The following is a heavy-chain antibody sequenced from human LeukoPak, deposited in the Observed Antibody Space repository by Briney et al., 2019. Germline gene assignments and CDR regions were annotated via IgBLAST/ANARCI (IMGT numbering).Heavy chain of an antibody. D-gene: IGHD5-12*01. J-gene: IGHJ4*02. CDR1: GFTFSNAW. Sequence: GGSLRLSCAASGFTFSNAWMSWVRQAPGKGLEWVSYISSSGSTIYYADSVKGRFTISRDNAKNSLYLQMNSLRAEDTAVYYCARDRTPGGYSGYDDFDYWGQGTLVTVSS. CDR3: ARDRTPGGYSGYDDFDY. CDR2: ISSSGSTI. V-gene: IGHV3-11*04.